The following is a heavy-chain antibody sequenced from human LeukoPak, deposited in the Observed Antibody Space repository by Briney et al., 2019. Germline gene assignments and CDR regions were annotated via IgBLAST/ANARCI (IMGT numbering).Heavy chain of an antibody. V-gene: IGHV3-74*01. CDR1: GFTLSSYW. CDR3: ARDVVSSGRWGVVDY. J-gene: IGHJ4*02. Sequence: GGSLRLSCAASGFTLSSYWMHWVRQAPGKGLVWVSRINNDGRSTSYADSAKGRFTISRDNAKNTLYLQMNSLRAEDTAVYYCARDVVSSGRWGVVDYWGQGTLVTVSS. CDR2: INNDGRST. D-gene: IGHD6-19*01.